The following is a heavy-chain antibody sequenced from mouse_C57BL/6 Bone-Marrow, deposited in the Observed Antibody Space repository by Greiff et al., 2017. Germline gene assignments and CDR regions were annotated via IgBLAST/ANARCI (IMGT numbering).Heavy chain of an antibody. CDR2: IHPNSGST. Sequence: VQLQQPGAELVKPGASVKLSCKASGYTFTSYWMHWVKQRPGQGLEWIGMIHPNSGSTNYNEKFKSKATLTVDKSSSTAYMQLSSLTSEDSAVYYGARPANWDVRYYFDYWGQGTTLTVSS. J-gene: IGHJ2*01. CDR3: ARPANWDVRYYFDY. D-gene: IGHD4-1*01. V-gene: IGHV1-64*01. CDR1: GYTFTSYW.